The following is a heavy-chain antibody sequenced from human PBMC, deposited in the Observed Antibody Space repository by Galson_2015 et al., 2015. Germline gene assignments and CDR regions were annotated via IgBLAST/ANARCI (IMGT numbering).Heavy chain of an antibody. V-gene: IGHV3-73*01. CDR1: GFTFSGSA. Sequence: SLRLSCAASGFTFSGSAIHWVRRASGKGLEWVGRIRGEPNNYATAYSTSVNGRFTISRDDSKNTAYLQMDSLKTEDTAVYYCTRSDTNTMVSERNDYWGQGTLVTVSS. J-gene: IGHJ4*02. D-gene: IGHD3-10*01. CDR3: TRSDTNTMVSERNDY. CDR2: IRGEPNNYAT.